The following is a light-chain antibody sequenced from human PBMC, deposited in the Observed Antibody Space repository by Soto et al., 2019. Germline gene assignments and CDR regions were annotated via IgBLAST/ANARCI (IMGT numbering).Light chain of an antibody. V-gene: IGKV1-33*01. CDR2: DAS. J-gene: IGKJ1*01. CDR3: QQYDNLPVT. Sequence: DIQMTHSPSSLSASVGDRVTITCQSSQDISNYLNWYQQKPGKAPKLLIYDASNLETGVPSRFSGSGSGTDFTFTISSLQPEDIATYYCQQYDNLPVTFGQGTKVGYQT. CDR1: QDISNY.